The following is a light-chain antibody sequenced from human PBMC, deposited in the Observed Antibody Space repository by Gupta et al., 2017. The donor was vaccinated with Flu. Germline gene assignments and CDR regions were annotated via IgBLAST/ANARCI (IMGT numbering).Light chain of an antibody. V-gene: IGKV1-39*01. CDR2: AAS. Sequence: DIQVTPSPSSLSASVGDRVTITCRASQSIDRNLNWYQQRPGEAPKLLIYAASRLQSGVPRRFSGSGSGTDFTLTIISLQPEDFATYYCQRSYSSRYTFGQGTKLEI. CDR1: QSIDRN. J-gene: IGKJ2*01. CDR3: QRSYSSRYT.